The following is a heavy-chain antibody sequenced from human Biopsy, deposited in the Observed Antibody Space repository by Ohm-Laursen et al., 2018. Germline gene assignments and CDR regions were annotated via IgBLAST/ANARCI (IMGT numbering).Heavy chain of an antibody. V-gene: IGHV3-72*01. CDR2: TRNKVNSYTT. Sequence: SLRLSCAASGFSFSDHYMDWVRQAPGKGLERVGRTRNKVNSYTTEYAASVKGRFTISRDDSKNSLYLQMNSLKTEDTAVYYCLRGSMDVWGQGTTVTVSS. CDR1: GFSFSDHY. CDR3: LRGSMDV. J-gene: IGHJ6*02. D-gene: IGHD3-16*01.